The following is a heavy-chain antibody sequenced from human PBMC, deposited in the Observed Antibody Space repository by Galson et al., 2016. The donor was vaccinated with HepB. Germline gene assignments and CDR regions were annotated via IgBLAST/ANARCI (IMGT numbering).Heavy chain of an antibody. D-gene: IGHD6-19*01. V-gene: IGHV3-7*01. Sequence: SLRLSCAASGFTFSSYWMSWVRQAPGQGLEWVANIKQDGSEKYYVDSVRGRCTISRDNFNNTLYLQMNSLRTEDTVVYDCARELSLVPGKGGNFDLWGQGTLVTVSS. CDR2: IKQDGSEK. CDR1: GFTFSSYW. CDR3: ARELSLVPGKGGNFDL. J-gene: IGHJ5*02.